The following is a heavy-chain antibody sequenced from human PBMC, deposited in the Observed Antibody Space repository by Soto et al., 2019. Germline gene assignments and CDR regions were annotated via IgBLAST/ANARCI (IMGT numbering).Heavy chain of an antibody. CDR1: GFTFSSYA. V-gene: IGHV3-30-3*01. Sequence: QVQLVESGGGVVQPGRSLRLSCAASGFTFSSYAMHWVRQAPGKGLERVAVISYDGSNKYYADSVKGRFTISRDNSKNTLYLQMNSLRAEDTAVYYCARPRRGGTVTTFRAYWGQGTLVTVSS. D-gene: IGHD4-17*01. CDR2: ISYDGSNK. CDR3: ARPRRGGTVTTFRAY. J-gene: IGHJ4*02.